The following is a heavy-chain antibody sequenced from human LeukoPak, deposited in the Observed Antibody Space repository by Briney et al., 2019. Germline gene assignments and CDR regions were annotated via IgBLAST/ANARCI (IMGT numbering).Heavy chain of an antibody. V-gene: IGHV1-8*01. CDR3: ARELRGSGSYNAFDI. J-gene: IGHJ3*02. D-gene: IGHD3-10*01. CDR2: MNPNSGNT. CDR1: GYTFTSYD. Sequence: ASVKVSCTASGYTFTSYDSNWVRQATGQGLEWMGWMNPNSGNTGYAQEFQGRVTMTRNTSISTAYMELSSLRSEDTAVYYCARELRGSGSYNAFDIWGQGTMVTVSS.